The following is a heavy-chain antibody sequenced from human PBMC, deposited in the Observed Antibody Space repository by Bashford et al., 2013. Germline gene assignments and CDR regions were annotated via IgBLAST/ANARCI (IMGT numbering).Heavy chain of an antibody. D-gene: IGHD4-17*01. CDR2: IKQDGSEK. CDR3: ARDYGDRNWYFDL. J-gene: IGHJ2*01. V-gene: IGHV3-7*03. Sequence: GGSLRLSCAASGFTFSSYWMSWVRQAPGKGLEWVANIKQDGSEKYYVDSVKGRFTISRDNAKNSLYLQMNSLRAEDTAVYYCARDYGDRNWYFDLWGRGTLVTVSS. CDR1: GFTFSSYW.